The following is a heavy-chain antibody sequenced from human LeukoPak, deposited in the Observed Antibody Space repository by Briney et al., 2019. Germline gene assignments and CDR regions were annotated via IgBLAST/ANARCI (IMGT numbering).Heavy chain of an antibody. V-gene: IGHV3-30*18. D-gene: IGHD3-9*01. J-gene: IGHJ4*02. CDR2: ISYDGSNK. Sequence: GGSLRLSCAASGFTFSSYGMHWVRQAPGKGLEGVAVISYDGSNKYYADSVKGRFTISRDNSKNTLYLQMNSLRAEDTAVYYCAKDGWEYDILTGYFDYWGQGTLVTVSS. CDR3: AKDGWEYDILTGYFDY. CDR1: GFTFSSYG.